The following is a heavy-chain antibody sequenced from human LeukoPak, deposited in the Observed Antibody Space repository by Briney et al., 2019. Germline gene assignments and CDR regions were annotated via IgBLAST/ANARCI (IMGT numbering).Heavy chain of an antibody. J-gene: IGHJ4*02. Sequence: GGSLRLSCAASGFTFSSYAMHWVRQAPGKGLEWVAVISSDGSNKYYADSMKGRFTISRDNSKNTLYLQMNSLRGEDTAVYSCARGQRGHIDMARSFDYWGQGTLVTVSS. CDR2: ISSDGSNK. V-gene: IGHV3-30*04. CDR1: GFTFSSYA. CDR3: ARGQRGHIDMARSFDY. D-gene: IGHD5-24*01.